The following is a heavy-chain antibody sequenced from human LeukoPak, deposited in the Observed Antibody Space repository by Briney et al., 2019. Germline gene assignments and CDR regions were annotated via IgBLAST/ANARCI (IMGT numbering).Heavy chain of an antibody. CDR1: GASISSGDYY. V-gene: IGHV4-39*07. CDR3: ARDSAVFEWLRLRDRSDAFDI. Sequence: PSETLSLTCTVSGASISSGDYYWGWIRQPPGKGLEWIGSIYYSGSTYYNPSLKSRVTISVDTSKNQFSLKLSSVTAADTAVYYCARDSAVFEWLRLRDRSDAFDIWGQGTMVTVSS. CDR2: IYYSGST. D-gene: IGHD5-12*01. J-gene: IGHJ3*02.